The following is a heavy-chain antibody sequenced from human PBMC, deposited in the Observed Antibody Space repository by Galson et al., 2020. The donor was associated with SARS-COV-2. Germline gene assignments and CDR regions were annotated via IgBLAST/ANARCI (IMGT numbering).Heavy chain of an antibody. J-gene: IGHJ4*02. CDR1: GFTFSIYE. V-gene: IGHV3-48*03. Sequence: TGGSLRLSCAASGFTFSIYEFNWVRQAPGKGLEWVSYIDSSGTTTYYAPSVKGRFTVSRDNAKNSLYLQMHSLRAEDAAVYYCARESLSCGGDCHDYWGQGTLVTVSS. D-gene: IGHD2-21*02. CDR3: ARESLSCGGDCHDY. CDR2: IDSSGTTT.